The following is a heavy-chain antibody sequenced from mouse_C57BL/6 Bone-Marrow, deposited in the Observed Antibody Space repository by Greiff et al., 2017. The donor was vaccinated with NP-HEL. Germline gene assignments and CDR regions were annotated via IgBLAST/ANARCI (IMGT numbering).Heavy chain of an antibody. J-gene: IGHJ3*01. CDR1: GFTFSSYA. D-gene: IGHD2-5*01. V-gene: IGHV5-4*01. CDR2: ISDGGSYT. CDR3: AREKSNFAY. Sequence: EVMLVESGGGLVKPGGSLKLSCAASGFTFSSYAMSWVRQTPEKRLEWVATISDGGSYTYYPDNVKGRFTISRDNAKNNLYLQMSHLKSEDTAMYYCAREKSNFAYWGQGTLVTVSA.